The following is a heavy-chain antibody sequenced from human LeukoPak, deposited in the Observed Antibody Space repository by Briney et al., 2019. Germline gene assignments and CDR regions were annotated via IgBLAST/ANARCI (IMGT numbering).Heavy chain of an antibody. J-gene: IGHJ2*01. Sequence: KPSETLSLTCTVSGGSIGSYYWSWIRQPPGKGLEWIGYIYYSGSTNYNPSLKSRVTISVDTSKNQFSLKLSSVTAADTAVYYCARGWYFDLWGRGTLVTVSS. CDR2: IYYSGST. CDR3: ARGWYFDL. V-gene: IGHV4-59*01. CDR1: GGSIGSYY.